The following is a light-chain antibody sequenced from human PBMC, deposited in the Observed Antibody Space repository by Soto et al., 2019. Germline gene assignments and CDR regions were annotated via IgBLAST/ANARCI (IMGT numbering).Light chain of an antibody. V-gene: IGKV3-11*01. Sequence: EIVMTQSPATLSVSPGERATLSCRASQSVSSNLAWYQQKPGQPPRLLIYDASIRATGIPARFSGSGSETDFTLTISSLEPEDSAIYYCQQRATRVTFGQGTRLEIK. CDR3: QQRATRVT. CDR1: QSVSSN. CDR2: DAS. J-gene: IGKJ5*01.